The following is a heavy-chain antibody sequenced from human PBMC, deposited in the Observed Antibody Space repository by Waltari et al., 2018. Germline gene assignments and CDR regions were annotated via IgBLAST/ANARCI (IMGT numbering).Heavy chain of an antibody. CDR2: IYHSGST. J-gene: IGHJ4*02. Sequence: QVQLQESGPGLVKPSETLSLTCTVSGYSISSGYYWGWIRQPPGKGLEWIGSIYHSGSTYYNPSLKSRVTISVDTSKNQFSLKLSSVTAADTAVYYCALTTGPTFDYWGQVTLVTVSS. CDR3: ALTTGPTFDY. D-gene: IGHD1-1*01. CDR1: GYSISSGYY. V-gene: IGHV4-38-2*02.